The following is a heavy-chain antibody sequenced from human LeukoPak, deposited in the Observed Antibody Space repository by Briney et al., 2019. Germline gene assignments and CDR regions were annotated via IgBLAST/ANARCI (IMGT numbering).Heavy chain of an antibody. J-gene: IGHJ4*02. CDR1: GGSISSSSYY. D-gene: IGHD3-10*01. Sequence: SETLSLTCTVSGGSISSSSYYWGWIRQPPGKGLEWIGSIYYSGSTYYNPSLKSRVTISVDTSKNQFSLKLSSVTAADTAVYYCARGGRGATPGYFDYWGQGTLVTVSS. V-gene: IGHV4-39*07. CDR3: ARGGRGATPGYFDY. CDR2: IYYSGST.